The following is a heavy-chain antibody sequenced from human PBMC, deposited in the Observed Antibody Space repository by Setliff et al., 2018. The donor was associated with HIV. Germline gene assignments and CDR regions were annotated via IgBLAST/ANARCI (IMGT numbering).Heavy chain of an antibody. V-gene: IGHV4-61*02. J-gene: IGHJ4*02. Sequence: PSETLSLTCTVSGGSITGGSYYWNWIRQPAGKGLEWIGRIYSSGITNYNPSLKSRLTISLDTSKNQFSLQVTSVTAADTAVCYCARDPYCPNTCYEDFTFDSWGQGTLVTVSS. D-gene: IGHD2-8*01. CDR1: GGSITGGSYY. CDR2: IYSSGIT. CDR3: ARDPYCPNTCYEDFTFDS.